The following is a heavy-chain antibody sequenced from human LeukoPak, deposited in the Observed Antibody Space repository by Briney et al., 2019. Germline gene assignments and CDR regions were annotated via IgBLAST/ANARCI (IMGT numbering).Heavy chain of an antibody. CDR2: ISYDGSNK. V-gene: IGHV3-30*18. Sequence: GGSLRLSCAASGFTFSSYGMHWVRQAPGKGLEWVAVISYDGSNKYYADSVKGRFTISRDNSKNTLYLQMNSLRAEGTAVYYCAKDSSPYSSSWLFDYWGQGTLDTVSS. CDR3: AKDSSPYSSSWLFDY. CDR1: GFTFSSYG. D-gene: IGHD6-13*01. J-gene: IGHJ4*02.